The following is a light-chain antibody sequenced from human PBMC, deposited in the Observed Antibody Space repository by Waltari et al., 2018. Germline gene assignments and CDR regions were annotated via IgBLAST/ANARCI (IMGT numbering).Light chain of an antibody. CDR3: QQGYNSRYT. CDR2: AAS. CDR1: QSISSH. V-gene: IGKV1-39*01. J-gene: IGKJ2*01. Sequence: DIQMTQSPSSLSASLGDSVTITCRARQSISSHFNWYQHNPGKAPKRLIFAASSLQSGVPSRFSGSGSGTEFTRSISSLQPEDFATYYCQQGYNSRYTFGQGTKLEIK.